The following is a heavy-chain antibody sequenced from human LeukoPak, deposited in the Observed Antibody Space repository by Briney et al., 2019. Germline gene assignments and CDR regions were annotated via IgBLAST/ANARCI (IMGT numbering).Heavy chain of an antibody. V-gene: IGHV4-61*02. J-gene: IGHJ4*02. CDR2: IYTSGST. Sequence: SLTLSLTCTVSGGSISSGDYYWIWIRQPPGKGLEWIGRIYTSGSTNYNPSLKSRVTISVDTSKNQFSLKLSSVTAADTAVYYCAREPAAGSGNYWGQGTLVTVSS. CDR3: AREPAAGSGNY. D-gene: IGHD3-10*01. CDR1: GGSISSGDYY.